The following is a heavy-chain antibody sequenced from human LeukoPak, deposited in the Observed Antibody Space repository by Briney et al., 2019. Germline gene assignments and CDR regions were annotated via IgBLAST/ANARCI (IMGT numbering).Heavy chain of an antibody. Sequence: ASAKVSCKASGYTFSSYGISWVRQAPGQGLEWMAWISAYNGKTNYAQKLRGRVTMTTDTSTSTAYMELRSLRSDDTAIYYCARDRNPYYDGSGYGYCWGQGTLVTVSS. J-gene: IGHJ4*02. CDR1: GYTFSSYG. CDR3: ARDRNPYYDGSGYGYC. D-gene: IGHD3-22*01. CDR2: ISAYNGKT. V-gene: IGHV1-18*01.